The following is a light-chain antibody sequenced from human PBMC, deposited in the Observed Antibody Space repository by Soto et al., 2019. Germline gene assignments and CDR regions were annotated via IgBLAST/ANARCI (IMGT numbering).Light chain of an antibody. CDR1: SNDIGAYNY. V-gene: IGLV2-14*03. Sequence: QLVLTQPASVSGSPGQSITISCTGTSNDIGAYNYVSWYQQHPGKAPKLLIYDVTNRPSGISDRFSGSKSGRTASLTISGLQPEDEADYYCSSYTSIIAVVFGGGTKLTVL. CDR2: DVT. J-gene: IGLJ2*01. CDR3: SSYTSIIAVV.